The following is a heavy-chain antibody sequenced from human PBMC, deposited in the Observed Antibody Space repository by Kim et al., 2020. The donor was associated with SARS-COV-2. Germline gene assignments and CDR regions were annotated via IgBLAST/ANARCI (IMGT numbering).Heavy chain of an antibody. CDR2: IYYSGST. D-gene: IGHD6-13*01. J-gene: IGHJ4*02. CDR3: ARVASSSSPYYFDY. V-gene: IGHV4-39*07. CDR1: GGSISSSSYY. Sequence: SETLSFTCTVSGGSISSSSYYWGWIRQPPGKGLEWIGSIYYSGSTYYNPSLKSRVTISVDTSKNQFSLKLSSVTAADTAVYYCARVASSSSPYYFDYWGQGTLVTVSS.